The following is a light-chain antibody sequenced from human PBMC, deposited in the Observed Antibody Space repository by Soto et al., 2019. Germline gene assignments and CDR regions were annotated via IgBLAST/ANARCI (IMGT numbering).Light chain of an antibody. CDR3: QQYNNWPPIT. CDR2: YAS. Sequence: EIMMTQSPATLSVSPGERATLSCRASQSVSNNLAWYQQKPGQAPRLLIYYASTRATGIPVRFSGSGSGTEFTLTISSLQSEDFALYYCQQYNNWPPITFGQGTRLEIK. CDR1: QSVSNN. V-gene: IGKV3-15*01. J-gene: IGKJ5*01.